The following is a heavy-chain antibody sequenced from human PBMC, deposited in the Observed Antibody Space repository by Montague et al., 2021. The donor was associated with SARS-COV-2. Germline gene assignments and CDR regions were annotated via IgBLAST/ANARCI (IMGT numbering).Heavy chain of an antibody. V-gene: IGHV3-23*01. CDR3: AKSLSGTRNWFDI. Sequence: SLRLSCAASGFIFTNYGMNWVRRAPRKGLESVAGISGFGGGTYYSDSVKGRFTISRATSNSTLFLQMDGLRAEDTAIYYCAKSLSGTRNWFDIWGQGTLVTVSS. D-gene: IGHD1-14*01. CDR2: ISGFGGGT. CDR1: GFIFTNYG. J-gene: IGHJ5*02.